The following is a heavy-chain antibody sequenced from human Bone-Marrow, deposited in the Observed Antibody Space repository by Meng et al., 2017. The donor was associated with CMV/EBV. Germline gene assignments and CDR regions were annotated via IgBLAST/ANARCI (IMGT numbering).Heavy chain of an antibody. V-gene: IGHV3-30-3*01. CDR2: ISYDGSNK. Sequence: GESLKISCAASGFTFSSYAMHWVRQAPGKGLEWVAVISYDGSNKYYADSVKGRFTISRDKSKNTLYLQMNSLRAEDTAVYYCARLDPGTIDYWGQGTLVTVSS. J-gene: IGHJ4*02. D-gene: IGHD1-1*01. CDR3: ARLDPGTIDY. CDR1: GFTFSSYA.